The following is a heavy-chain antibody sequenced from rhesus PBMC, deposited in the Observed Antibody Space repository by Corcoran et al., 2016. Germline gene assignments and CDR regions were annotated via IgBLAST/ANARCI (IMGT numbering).Heavy chain of an antibody. CDR1: GGSFSTYW. D-gene: IGHD5-42*01. J-gene: IGHJ4*01. CDR3: ARYKGYSGYNYMY. Sequence: QVQLQESGPGLVKPSETLSLTCAVSGGSFSTYWWTWIRQPPGRGMEWIGEINGNSGSTNYNPSLESRVTISKDASKNQFSLKLNSGTAADTAVYYCARYKGYSGYNYMYWGQGVLVTVSS. CDR2: INGNSGST. V-gene: IGHV4-80*01.